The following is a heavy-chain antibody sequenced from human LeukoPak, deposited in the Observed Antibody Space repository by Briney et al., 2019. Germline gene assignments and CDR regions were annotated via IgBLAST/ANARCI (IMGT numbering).Heavy chain of an antibody. V-gene: IGHV3-11*06. CDR1: GFTLSTYW. D-gene: IGHD6-6*01. CDR2: TSSGGSYT. Sequence: PGGSLRLSCAASGFTLSTYWMTWIRQAPGKGLEWVSYTSSGGSYTDYSDSVKGRFTISRDNTKNSLYLQMNVLRVEDTAVYYCASSMGIATRPYYFHSWGQGTLVTVSS. CDR3: ASSMGIATRPYYFHS. J-gene: IGHJ4*02.